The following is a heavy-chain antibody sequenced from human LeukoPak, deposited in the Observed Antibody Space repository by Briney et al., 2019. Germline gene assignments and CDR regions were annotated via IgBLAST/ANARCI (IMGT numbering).Heavy chain of an antibody. CDR2: ITSDSNTI. CDR3: ARDRMGGSFDY. Sequence: GGSLRLSCAASGFAFSTYAMNWVRQAPGKGLEWVSFITSDSNTIYYADSMEGRFTISRDNAENSLYLQMNSLSAEDTAVYYCARDRMGGSFDYWGQGTLVTVSS. D-gene: IGHD2-15*01. CDR1: GFAFSTYA. V-gene: IGHV3-48*01. J-gene: IGHJ4*02.